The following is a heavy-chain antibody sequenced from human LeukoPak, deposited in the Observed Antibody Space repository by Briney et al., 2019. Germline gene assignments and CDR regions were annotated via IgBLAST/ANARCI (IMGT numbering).Heavy chain of an antibody. D-gene: IGHD3-3*01. CDR2: ISAYNGNT. CDR1: GYSFTSYG. V-gene: IGHV1-18*01. CDR3: ARDREFGLVSFDY. J-gene: IGHJ4*02. Sequence: GASVKVCCKASGYSFTSYGISWERQAPGQGLEWMGWISAYNGNTNYAQKLQGRVTMTTDTSTSTAYMELRSLRSDDTAVYYCARDREFGLVSFDYWGQGTLVTVSS.